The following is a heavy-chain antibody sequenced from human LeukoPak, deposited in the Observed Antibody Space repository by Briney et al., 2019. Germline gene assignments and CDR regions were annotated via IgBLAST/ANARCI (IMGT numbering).Heavy chain of an antibody. Sequence: SETLSLTCTVSGGSISSSSYYWGWIRQPPGKGLEWIGSIYYSGSTYYNPSLKSRVTISVDTSKDQFSLKLSSVTAADTAVYYCARLLNVDTAMVDYWGQGTLVTVSS. D-gene: IGHD5-18*01. V-gene: IGHV4-39*01. J-gene: IGHJ4*02. CDR2: IYYSGST. CDR1: GGSISSSSYY. CDR3: ARLLNVDTAMVDY.